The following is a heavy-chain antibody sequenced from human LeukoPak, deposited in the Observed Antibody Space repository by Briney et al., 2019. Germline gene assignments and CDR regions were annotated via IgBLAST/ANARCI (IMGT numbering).Heavy chain of an antibody. D-gene: IGHD5-18*01. CDR3: ARVSYGQLWYFDL. J-gene: IGHJ2*01. V-gene: IGHV1-46*01. CDR2: INPSGGST. Sequence: GASVKVSCKASGYTFTSYYMHWVRQAPGQGLEWMGIINPSGGSTSYAQKFQGRVTMTRDTSTITVYMELSSLRSEDTAVYYCARVSYGQLWYFDLWGRGTLVTVSS. CDR1: GYTFTSYY.